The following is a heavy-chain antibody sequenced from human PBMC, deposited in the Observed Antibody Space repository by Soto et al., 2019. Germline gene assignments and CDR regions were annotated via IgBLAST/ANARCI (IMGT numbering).Heavy chain of an antibody. CDR2: TYSGGST. Sequence: GGSLRLSCAASGFTVSSNYMSWVRQAPGKGLEWVSVTYSGGSTYYADSVKGRFTISRDDSKNTLYLQMNSLRAEDTAVYYCARDGIDTAMDTVYYYYYGMDVWGQGTTVTVSS. CDR1: GFTVSSNY. D-gene: IGHD5-18*01. J-gene: IGHJ6*02. CDR3: ARDGIDTAMDTVYYYYYGMDV. V-gene: IGHV3-53*01.